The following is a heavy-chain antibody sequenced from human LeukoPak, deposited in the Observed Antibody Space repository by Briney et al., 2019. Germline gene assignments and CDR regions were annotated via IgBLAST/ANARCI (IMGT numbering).Heavy chain of an antibody. Sequence: SETLSLTCTVSGGSISSGTYYWGWVRQPPGKGLEWIGSIYSGSTSYNPSLKSRVTISVDTSKNQFSLKLDSVTAADTAVYYCARNASDSGASYFGYWGQGTLVTVSS. CDR1: GGSISSGTYY. D-gene: IGHD1-26*01. V-gene: IGHV4-39*01. CDR2: IYSGST. J-gene: IGHJ4*02. CDR3: ARNASDSGASYFGY.